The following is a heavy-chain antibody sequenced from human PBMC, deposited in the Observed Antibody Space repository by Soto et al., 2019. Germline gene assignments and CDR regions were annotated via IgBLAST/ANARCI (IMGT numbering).Heavy chain of an antibody. CDR2: INSDGSST. CDR1: GFTFSSYW. Sequence: GGSLRLYCAASGFTFSSYWMHRVRQAPGKGLVWVSRINSDGSSTSYADSVKGRFTISRDNAKNTLYLQMNSLRAEDTAVYYCATSVGYYYYMDVWGKGTTVTVSS. V-gene: IGHV3-74*01. J-gene: IGHJ6*03. CDR3: ATSVGYYYYMDV.